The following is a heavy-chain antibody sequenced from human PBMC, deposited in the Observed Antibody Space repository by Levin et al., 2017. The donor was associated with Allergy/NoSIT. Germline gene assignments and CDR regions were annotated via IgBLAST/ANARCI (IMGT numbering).Heavy chain of an antibody. CDR1: GYTFTSYA. J-gene: IGHJ5*02. V-gene: IGHV7-4-1*02. CDR3: AREGVVVVPAAIVEFDP. Sequence: GESLKISCKASGYTFTSYAMNWVRQAPGQGLEWMGWINTNTGNPTYAQGFTGRFVFSLDTSVSTAYLQISSLKAEDTAVYYCAREGVVVVPAAIVEFDPWGQGTLVTVSS. CDR2: INTNTGNP. D-gene: IGHD2-2*02.